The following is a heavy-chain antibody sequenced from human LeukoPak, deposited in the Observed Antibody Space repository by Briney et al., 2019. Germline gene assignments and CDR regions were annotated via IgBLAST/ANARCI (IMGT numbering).Heavy chain of an antibody. V-gene: IGHV4-59*01. CDR2: IYYSGST. D-gene: IGHD6-19*01. Sequence: PSETLSLTCTVSGGSISSYYWSWIRQPPGKGLEWIGYIYYSGSTNYNPSLKSRVTISVDTSENQFSLKLSSVTAADTAVYYCARDGSGWYYFDYWGQGTLVTVSS. CDR3: ARDGSGWYYFDY. J-gene: IGHJ4*02. CDR1: GGSISSYY.